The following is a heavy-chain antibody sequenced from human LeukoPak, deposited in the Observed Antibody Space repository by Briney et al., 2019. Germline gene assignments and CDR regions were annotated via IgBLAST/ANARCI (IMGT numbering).Heavy chain of an antibody. CDR2: IYYSGST. V-gene: IGHV4-59*12. D-gene: IGHD3-16*02. Sequence: SETLSLTCTVSGGSISSYYWSWIRQPPGKGLEWIGYIYYSGSTNYNPSLKSRATISVDTSKNQFSLKLSSVAAADTAVYYCARGRHDYVWGSYRYFDYWGQGTLVTVSS. CDR1: GGSISSYY. J-gene: IGHJ4*02. CDR3: ARGRHDYVWGSYRYFDY.